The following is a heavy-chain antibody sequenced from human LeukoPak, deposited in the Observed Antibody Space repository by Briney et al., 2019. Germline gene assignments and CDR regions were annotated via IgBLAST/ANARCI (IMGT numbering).Heavy chain of an antibody. Sequence: PGRSLRLSCAASGFTFSSYAMNWVRQAPGKGLEWVAVISYDGSNKYYADSVKGRFTISRDNSKNTLYLQMNSLRAEDTAVYYCARDGITFGGVIVYYFDYWGQGTLVTVSS. CDR1: GFTFSSYA. J-gene: IGHJ4*02. V-gene: IGHV3-30-3*01. D-gene: IGHD3-16*02. CDR3: ARDGITFGGVIVYYFDY. CDR2: ISYDGSNK.